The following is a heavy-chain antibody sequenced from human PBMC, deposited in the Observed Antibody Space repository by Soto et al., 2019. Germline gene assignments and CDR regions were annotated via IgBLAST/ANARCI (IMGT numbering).Heavy chain of an antibody. D-gene: IGHD2-15*01. CDR1: GFTLSNYA. Sequence: GGSLRLSCAASGFTLSNYAVNWDRQAPGKGLERVSYISSDSRYIYHGDTVKGRFTISRDNARNSVYLQMNSLRDEDTAVYYCARIKLVDFFFINVDVYDMDVWGQGTPVTVSS. V-gene: IGHV3-48*02. J-gene: IGHJ6*02. CDR3: ARIKLVDFFFINVDVYDMDV. CDR2: ISSDSRYI.